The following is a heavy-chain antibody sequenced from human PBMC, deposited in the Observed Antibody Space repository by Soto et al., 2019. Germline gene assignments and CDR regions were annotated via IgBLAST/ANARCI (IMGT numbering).Heavy chain of an antibody. CDR2: IYYSVST. Sequence: LSLTCTVSGGSISSYYWSWIRQPPGKGLEWIGYIYYSVSTNYNPSLKSRVTISVDTSKNQFSLKLSSVTAADTAVYYCARDSGYYHDSSGYYLDAFDIWGQGTMVTVSS. CDR3: ARDSGYYHDSSGYYLDAFDI. D-gene: IGHD3-22*01. CDR1: GGSISSYY. J-gene: IGHJ3*02. V-gene: IGHV4-59*01.